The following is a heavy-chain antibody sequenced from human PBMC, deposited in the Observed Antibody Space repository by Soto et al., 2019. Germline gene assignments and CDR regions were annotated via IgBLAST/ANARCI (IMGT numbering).Heavy chain of an antibody. V-gene: IGHV4-39*07. CDR1: GGSISSSSYY. D-gene: IGHD6-6*01. CDR2: IYYSGST. CDR3: ARVRGIAARLDY. Sequence: SETLSLTCTVSGGSISSSSYYWGWIRQPPGKGLEWIGYIYYSGSTYYNPSLKSRVTISVDTSKNQFSLKLSSVTAADTAVYYCARVRGIAARLDYWGQGTLVTVSS. J-gene: IGHJ4*02.